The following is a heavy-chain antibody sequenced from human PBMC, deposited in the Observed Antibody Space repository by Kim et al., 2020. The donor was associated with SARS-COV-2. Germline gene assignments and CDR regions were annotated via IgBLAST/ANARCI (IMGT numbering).Heavy chain of an antibody. CDR3: ASTPYDFWSGYYPNTMGGGMDV. Sequence: SETLSLTCTVSGGSISSSSYYWGWIRQPPGKGLEWIGSIYYSGSTYYNPSLKSRVTISVDTSKNQFSLKLSSVTAADTAVYYCASTPYDFWSGYYPNTMGGGMDVWGQGTTVTVSS. V-gene: IGHV4-39*01. CDR1: GGSISSSSYY. J-gene: IGHJ6*02. D-gene: IGHD3-3*01. CDR2: IYYSGST.